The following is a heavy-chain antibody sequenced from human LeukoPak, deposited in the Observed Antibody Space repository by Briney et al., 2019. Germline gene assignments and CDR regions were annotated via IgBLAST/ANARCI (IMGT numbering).Heavy chain of an antibody. CDR3: ASALYYDILTGYTGGYYYYMDV. V-gene: IGHV1-69*05. Sequence: GASVKVSCKASGGTFSSYAISWVRQAPGQGLEWMGRIIPIFGTANYAQKFQGRVTITTDESTSTAYMELSSLRSEDTAVYYCASALYYDILTGYTGGYYYYMDVWGKGTTATVSS. D-gene: IGHD3-9*01. J-gene: IGHJ6*03. CDR1: GGTFSSYA. CDR2: IIPIFGTA.